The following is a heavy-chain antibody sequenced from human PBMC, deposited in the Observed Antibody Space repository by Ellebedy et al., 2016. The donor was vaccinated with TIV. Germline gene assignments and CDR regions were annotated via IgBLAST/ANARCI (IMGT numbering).Heavy chain of an antibody. CDR3: AKGSTTVMATCVDS. J-gene: IGHJ5*01. CDR1: GYTFTNFD. D-gene: IGHD5-18*01. Sequence: AASVKVSCKASGYTFTNFDINWVRQASGQGLEWMGWMNPKSGNTVYSQKFQGRVTMTSNTPMNTAYMDLTSLRAEDTALYFCAKGSTTVMATCVDSWGQGTLVTVSS. V-gene: IGHV1-8*01. CDR2: MNPKSGNT.